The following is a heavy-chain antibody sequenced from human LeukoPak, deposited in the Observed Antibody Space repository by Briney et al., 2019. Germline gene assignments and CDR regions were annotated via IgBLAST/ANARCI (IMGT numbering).Heavy chain of an antibody. J-gene: IGHJ5*02. CDR3: ARAGRTRITIFGFDP. CDR2: IYTSGST. V-gene: IGHV4-61*02. D-gene: IGHD3-3*01. CDR1: GGSISSGSSY. Sequence: SQTLSLTCTVSGGSISSGSSYWSWIRQPAGKGLEWIGRIYTSGSTNYNPSLKSRVTISVDTSKNQFSLKLSSVTAADTAVYYCARAGRTRITIFGFDPWGQGTLVTVSS.